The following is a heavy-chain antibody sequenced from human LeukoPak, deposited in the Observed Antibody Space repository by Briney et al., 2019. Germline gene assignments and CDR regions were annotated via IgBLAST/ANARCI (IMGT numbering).Heavy chain of an antibody. CDR2: MNPNSGNT. CDR3: AICRFGSTSCYKAFWFDP. J-gene: IGHJ5*02. V-gene: IGHV1-8*03. D-gene: IGHD2-2*02. Sequence: ASVKVSCKXSGYTFTSYDINWVRQATGQGLEWMGRMNPNSGNTGYAQKFRGRVTITRNTSISTAYMELSSLRSEDTAVYYCAICRFGSTSCYKAFWFDPWGQGTLVTVSS. CDR1: GYTFTSYD.